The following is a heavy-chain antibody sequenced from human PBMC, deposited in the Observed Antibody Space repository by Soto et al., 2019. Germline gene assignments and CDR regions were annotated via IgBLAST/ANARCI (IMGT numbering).Heavy chain of an antibody. J-gene: IGHJ4*02. CDR3: AIDSPLQYDILTGYYPD. D-gene: IGHD3-9*01. CDR1: GFTFSSYG. Sequence: QVQLVESGGGVVQPGRSLRLSCAASGFTFSSYGMHWVRQAPGKGLEWVAVIWYDGSNKYYADSVKGRFTISRDNSKNTLYLQMNSLRAEDTAVYYCAIDSPLQYDILTGYYPDWGQGTLVTVSS. V-gene: IGHV3-33*01. CDR2: IWYDGSNK.